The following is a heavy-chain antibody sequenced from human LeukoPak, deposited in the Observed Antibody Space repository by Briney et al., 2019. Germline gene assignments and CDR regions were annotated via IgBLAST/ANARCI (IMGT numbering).Heavy chain of an antibody. J-gene: IGHJ4*02. CDR1: GFTFSGYW. Sequence: GGSLRLSCAASGFTFSGYWMHWVRQAPGKGLVWVSRTNHDGSNTNYADSVKGRFAISRDNAKNTLHLQMNSLRAEDTAVYYCARDFTVGGMFDYWGQGILVTVSS. D-gene: IGHD4-17*01. CDR3: ARDFTVGGMFDY. CDR2: TNHDGSNT. V-gene: IGHV3-74*01.